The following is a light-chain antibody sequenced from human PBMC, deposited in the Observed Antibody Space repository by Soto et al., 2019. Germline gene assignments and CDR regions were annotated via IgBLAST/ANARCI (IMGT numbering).Light chain of an antibody. CDR2: EVT. CDR1: NSDVGDYNY. J-gene: IGLJ1*01. CDR3: SSYTSITTLDV. V-gene: IGLV2-14*01. Sequence: QSVLTQPASVSGSPGQSITISCTGTNSDVGDYNYVSWYQHHPGKAPKLIIYEVTNRPSGVSNRFSGSKSGNTASLTISGLQAEDEADYYCSSYTSITTLDVFGTGTMVTVL.